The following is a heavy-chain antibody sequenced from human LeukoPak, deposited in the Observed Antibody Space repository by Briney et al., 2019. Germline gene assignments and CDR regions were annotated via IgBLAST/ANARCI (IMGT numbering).Heavy chain of an antibody. CDR1: GFTFSSYS. V-gene: IGHV3-48*02. D-gene: IGHD5-18*01. CDR2: ISSSSSTI. CDR3: ARVRGYSYGGREYDY. J-gene: IGHJ4*02. Sequence: SGGSLRLSCAASGFTFSSYSMNWVRQAPGKGLEWVPYISSSSSTIYYADSVKGRFTISRDNAKNSLYLQMNSLRDEDTAVYYCARVRGYSYGGREYDYWGQGTLVTVSS.